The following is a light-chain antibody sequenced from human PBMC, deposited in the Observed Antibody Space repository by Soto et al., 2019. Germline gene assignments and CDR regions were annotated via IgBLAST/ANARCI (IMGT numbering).Light chain of an antibody. V-gene: IGKV3-15*01. Sequence: IVMTQCPVTLSVSPGKRATLSCRASQTVTSNLAWYPQEPGQPPRLLMYGASIMTTGPPDRFSFSESATKFTLTISCLPSSDVAVYFFQQYHVLPSPTLGRGTNVDTK. CDR1: QTVTSN. J-gene: IGKJ3*01. CDR3: QQYHVLPSPT. CDR2: GAS.